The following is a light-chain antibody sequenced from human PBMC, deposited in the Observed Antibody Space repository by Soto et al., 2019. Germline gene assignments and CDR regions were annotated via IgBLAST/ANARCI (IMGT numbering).Light chain of an antibody. CDR3: QQGSSWPPT. J-gene: IGKJ1*01. CDR1: QSVSRF. CDR2: DAS. Sequence: EIVLTQSPATLSLSPGERATLSCRASQSVSRFLAWYQQKLGQAPRLLLYDASNRATGIPAGFSGSGSGTDFTLTISSLEPEDFAIYYCQQGSSWPPTFGQGTKVEIK. V-gene: IGKV3-11*01.